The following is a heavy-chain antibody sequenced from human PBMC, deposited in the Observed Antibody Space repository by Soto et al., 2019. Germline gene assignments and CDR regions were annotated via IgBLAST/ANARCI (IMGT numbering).Heavy chain of an antibody. D-gene: IGHD3-16*02. Sequence: QVQLVESGGGVVQPGRSLRLSCAASGFTFSAYAMHWVRQALGKGLEWVAVISFDGRKTYYADSMKGRITISRDNSTDKLYLQMNRLRAEDKAVYHGATLGSDPGNLYHCDFCGEGTLATVSS. CDR3: ATLGSDPGNLYHCDF. J-gene: IGHJ4*02. CDR2: ISFDGRKT. V-gene: IGHV3-30*04. CDR1: GFTFSAYA.